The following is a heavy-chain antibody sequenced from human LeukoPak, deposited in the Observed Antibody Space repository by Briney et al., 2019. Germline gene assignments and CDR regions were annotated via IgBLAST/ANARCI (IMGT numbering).Heavy chain of an antibody. Sequence: PGRSLKLSCAASGFTFSSYGMHWVRQAPGKGLEWVAVISYDGSNKYYADSVKGRFTISRDNSKNTLYLQMNSLRAEDTAVYYCAKDFAFTAGYSSSCPDYWGQGTLVTVSS. CDR3: AKDFAFTAGYSSSCPDY. CDR1: GFTFSSYG. CDR2: ISYDGSNK. V-gene: IGHV3-30*18. D-gene: IGHD6-13*01. J-gene: IGHJ4*02.